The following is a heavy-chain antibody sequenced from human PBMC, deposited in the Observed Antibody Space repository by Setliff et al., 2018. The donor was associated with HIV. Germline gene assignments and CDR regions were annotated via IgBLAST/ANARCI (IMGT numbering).Heavy chain of an antibody. D-gene: IGHD4-17*01. V-gene: IGHV1-18*04. CDR1: SNTFINDV. CDR3: ARRATTGDYHHFFDS. J-gene: IGHJ4*02. Sequence: ASVKVSCKASSNTFINDVFNWVRQAPGQGLEWMGWISVYNGKGNYAQKFQDRISMTTDTSTSTVYMELRSLVSDDTAVYYCARRATTGDYHHFFDSWGQGTLVTVSS. CDR2: ISVYNGKG.